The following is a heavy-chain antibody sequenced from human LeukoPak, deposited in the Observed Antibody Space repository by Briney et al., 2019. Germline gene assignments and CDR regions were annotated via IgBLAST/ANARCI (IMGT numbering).Heavy chain of an antibody. Sequence: GGSLRLSCAASGFTFSSYSMNWVRQAPGKGLEWVSSISSSGSFIYYADSVKGRFTISRDNARNSLYLQMNSLRAEDTALYYCAKDKGSSRRNANFHHWGQGTLVTVSS. D-gene: IGHD6-13*01. J-gene: IGHJ1*01. V-gene: IGHV3-21*04. CDR3: AKDKGSSRRNANFHH. CDR1: GFTFSSYS. CDR2: ISSSGSFI.